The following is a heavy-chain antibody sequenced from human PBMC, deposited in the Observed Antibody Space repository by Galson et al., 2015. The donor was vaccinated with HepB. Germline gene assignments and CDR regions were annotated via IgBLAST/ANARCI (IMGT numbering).Heavy chain of an antibody. CDR2: ISYSGST. J-gene: IGHJ4*02. Sequence: ETLSLTCSVSGDSISSSASYWGWIRQPPGMGLEWIGSISYSGSTSYNSSLKSRVTISADTSSNQFSLRLDSVTAADTALYYCARLVGANYFDYWGQGNLVTVSS. V-gene: IGHV4-39*01. CDR1: GDSISSSASY. D-gene: IGHD1-26*01. CDR3: ARLVGANYFDY.